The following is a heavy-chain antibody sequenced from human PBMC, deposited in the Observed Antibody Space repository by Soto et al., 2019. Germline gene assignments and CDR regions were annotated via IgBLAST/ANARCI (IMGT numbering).Heavy chain of an antibody. V-gene: IGHV1-3*01. CDR2: INAGNGNT. CDR3: ARVSQVGAADY. CDR1: GYTFTSYA. J-gene: IGHJ4*02. D-gene: IGHD1-26*01. Sequence: QVQLVQSGAEVKKPGASVKVSCKASGYTFTSYAMHWVRQAPGQRLEWMGWINAGNGNTKYSQKFQGRVTITRDTSASTAYIELSSLRSEDTAVYDCARVSQVGAADYWGQGNLVTVSS.